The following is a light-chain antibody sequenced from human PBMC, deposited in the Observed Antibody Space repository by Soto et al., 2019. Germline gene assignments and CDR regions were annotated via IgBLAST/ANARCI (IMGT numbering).Light chain of an antibody. CDR3: SSYTSSSTLVV. V-gene: IGLV2-14*01. CDR2: DVS. Sequence: QSALTQPASVSGSPGQPITISCTGTSSDVGGYSFVSWYQQHPGKAPKLMIYDVSNRPSGVSNRFSGSKSGNTASLTISGLQAEDEADYYCSSYTSSSTLVVFGGGTKLTVL. J-gene: IGLJ2*01. CDR1: SSDVGGYSF.